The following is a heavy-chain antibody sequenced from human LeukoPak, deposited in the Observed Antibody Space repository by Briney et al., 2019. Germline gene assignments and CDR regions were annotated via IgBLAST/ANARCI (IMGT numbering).Heavy chain of an antibody. J-gene: IGHJ4*02. CDR3: ARGGDYGGDY. V-gene: IGHV4-34*01. D-gene: IGHD4-17*01. Sequence: SETPSLTCAVYGGSFSGYYWSWIRQPPGKGLEWIGEINHSGSTNYNPSLKSRVTISVDTSKNQFSLKLSSVTAADTAVYYCARGGDYGGDYWGQGTLVTVSS. CDR1: GGSFSGYY. CDR2: INHSGST.